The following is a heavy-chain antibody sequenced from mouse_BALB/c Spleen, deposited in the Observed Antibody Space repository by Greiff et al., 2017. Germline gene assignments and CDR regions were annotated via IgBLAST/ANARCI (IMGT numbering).Heavy chain of an antibody. J-gene: IGHJ2*01. Sequence: EVQLQESGPGLVKPSQSLSLTCSVTGYSITSGYYWNWIRQFPGNKLEWMGYISYDGSNNYNPSLKNRISITRDTSKNQFFLKLNSVTTEDTATYYCARDHYGNYGYWGQGTTLTVSS. D-gene: IGHD2-1*01. CDR2: ISYDGSN. CDR3: ARDHYGNYGY. CDR1: GYSITSGYY. V-gene: IGHV3-6*02.